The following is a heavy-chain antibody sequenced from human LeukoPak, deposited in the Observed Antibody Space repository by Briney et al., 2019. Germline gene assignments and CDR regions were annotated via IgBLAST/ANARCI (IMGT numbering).Heavy chain of an antibody. CDR3: AKDLEYYFGSGSYILDY. CDR2: ISYDGSDE. Sequence: GGSLRLSCAASGFTFRSYGMRWVRQAPGKGLEWVAVISYDGSDEYYADSVKGRLTISRDNSKNTLYLQVNSLRAEDTAVYYCAKDLEYYFGSGSYILDYWGQGTLVTVSS. CDR1: GFTFRSYG. D-gene: IGHD3-10*01. V-gene: IGHV3-30*18. J-gene: IGHJ4*02.